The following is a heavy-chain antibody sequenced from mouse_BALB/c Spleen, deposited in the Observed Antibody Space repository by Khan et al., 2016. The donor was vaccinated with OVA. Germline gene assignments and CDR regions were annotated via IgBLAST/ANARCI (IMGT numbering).Heavy chain of an antibody. J-gene: IGHJ3*01. V-gene: IGHV14-3*02. CDR1: GFNIKDTY. Sequence: EVQLQESGAELVKPRASVKLSCTASGFNIKDTYMHWVKQRPEQGLEWIGRIDPANGNTKYDPKFKDKATITADTSSNTAYLQLSSLTSEDTAVYYCARDYWDVFAYWGQGTLVTVSA. D-gene: IGHD4-1*01. CDR3: ARDYWDVFAY. CDR2: IDPANGNT.